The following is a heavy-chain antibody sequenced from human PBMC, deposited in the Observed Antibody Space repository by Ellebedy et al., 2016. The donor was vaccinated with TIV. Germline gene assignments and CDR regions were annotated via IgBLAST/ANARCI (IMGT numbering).Heavy chain of an antibody. CDR1: GYSFTNYW. CDR3: ARQGERPFDH. V-gene: IGHV5-51*01. D-gene: IGHD1-1*01. CDR2: IYPGDSNI. Sequence: GESLKISCKGSGYSFTNYWIGWVRQMPGKGLEWMGIIYPGDSNIRYSPSFQGQVTISADKSISTAYLHLSSLKASDTAIYYCARQGERPFDHWGQGTLVTVST. J-gene: IGHJ4*02.